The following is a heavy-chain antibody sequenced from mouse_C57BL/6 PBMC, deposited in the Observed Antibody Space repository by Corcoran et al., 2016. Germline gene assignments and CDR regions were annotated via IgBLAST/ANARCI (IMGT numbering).Heavy chain of an antibody. V-gene: IGHV1-18*01. J-gene: IGHJ4*01. CDR3: ARGDYGSSYCYAMDY. D-gene: IGHD1-1*01. CDR2: INPNNGGT. CDR1: GYTFTDYN. Sequence: EVQLQQSGPELVKPGASVKIPCKASGYTFTDYNMDWVKQSHGKSLEWIGDINPNNGGTIYNQKFKGKATLTVDKSSSTAYMELRSLTSEDTAVYYCARGDYGSSYCYAMDYWGQGTSVTVSS.